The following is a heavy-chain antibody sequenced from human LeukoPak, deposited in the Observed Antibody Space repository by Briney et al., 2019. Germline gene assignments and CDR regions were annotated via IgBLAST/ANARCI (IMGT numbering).Heavy chain of an antibody. CDR3: ATRDSSSFDH. CDR2: ILPSGAT. J-gene: IGHJ4*02. CDR1: GGSISRWY. D-gene: IGHD3-16*02. V-gene: IGHV4-4*07. Sequence: SETLSLTCTVSGGSISRWYWSWIRQPAGEGLEWIGRILPSGATIHNPSLKSRVTMSLDTSKNQVSLKLTSVTAADTAVYYCATRDSSSFDHWGRGTLVTVSS.